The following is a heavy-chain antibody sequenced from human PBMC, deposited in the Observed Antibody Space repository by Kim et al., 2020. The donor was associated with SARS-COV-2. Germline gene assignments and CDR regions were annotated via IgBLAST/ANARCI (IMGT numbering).Heavy chain of an antibody. V-gene: IGHV3-30-3*01. CDR2: ISYDGSNK. J-gene: IGHJ3*02. CDR3: ARELRIAVAGYDAFDI. D-gene: IGHD6-19*01. CDR1: GFTFSSYA. Sequence: GGSLRLSCAASGFTFSSYAMHWVRQAPGKGLEWVAVISYDGSNKYYADSVKGRFTISRDNSKNTLYLQMNSLRAEDTAVYYCARELRIAVAGYDAFDIWGQGTMVTVSS.